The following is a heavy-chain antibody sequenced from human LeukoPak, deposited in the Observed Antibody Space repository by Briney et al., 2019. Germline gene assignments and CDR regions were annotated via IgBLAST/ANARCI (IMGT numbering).Heavy chain of an antibody. V-gene: IGHV5-51*01. J-gene: IGHJ4*02. CDR1: GYSFTSYW. CDR3: ARAGIAAAGTGANDY. Sequence: GESLKISCKGSGYSFTSYWIGWVRQMPGKGLEWMGIIYPGDSDTRYSPSFQGQVTISADKSISTAYLQWSSLKASDTAMYYCARAGIAAAGTGANDYWGQGTLVTVSS. D-gene: IGHD6-13*01. CDR2: IYPGDSDT.